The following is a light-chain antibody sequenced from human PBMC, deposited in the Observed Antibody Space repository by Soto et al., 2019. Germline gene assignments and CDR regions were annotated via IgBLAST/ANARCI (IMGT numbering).Light chain of an antibody. J-gene: IGKJ4*01. V-gene: IGKV1-39*01. CDR1: QSISNN. CDR2: AAS. CDR3: QQSYRTPLT. Sequence: DIQMTQSPSSLSASVGDRVTITCRASQSISNNLNWYQQKPGKAPRLLIYAASSLQSGVPSRFSGSGSGTDFTLVINSLQPEDFTTYYCQQSYRTPLTFAGATKVAIK.